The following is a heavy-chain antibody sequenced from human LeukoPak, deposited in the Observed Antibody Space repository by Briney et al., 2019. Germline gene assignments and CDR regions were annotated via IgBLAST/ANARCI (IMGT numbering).Heavy chain of an antibody. D-gene: IGHD3-10*01. J-gene: IGHJ5*02. V-gene: IGHV4-59*01. CDR1: GGSFSGYY. CDR3: ARSPHIWFAERGWFDP. CDR2: IYYTGST. Sequence: NSSETLSLTCAVYGGSFSGYYWSWIRQPPGNGLEWIGYIYYTGSTNYNPSLKSRVTISVDTSKNHFSLKLSSVTAADTAVYFCARSPHIWFAERGWFDPWGQGTLVTVSS.